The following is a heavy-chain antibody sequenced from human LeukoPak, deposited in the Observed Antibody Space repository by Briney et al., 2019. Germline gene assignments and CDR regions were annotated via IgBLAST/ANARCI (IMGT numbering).Heavy chain of an antibody. D-gene: IGHD2-2*01. CDR1: GGSISSGGYY. J-gene: IGHJ5*02. Sequence: PSQTLSLTCTVSGGSISSGGYYWSWIRQHPGKGLEWIGYIYYSGSTYYNPSLKSRVTISVDTSKNQFSLKLSSVTAADTAVYYCASRCSSSTSCYWFDPWGQGTLVTVSS. V-gene: IGHV4-31*03. CDR3: ASRCSSSTSCYWFDP. CDR2: IYYSGST.